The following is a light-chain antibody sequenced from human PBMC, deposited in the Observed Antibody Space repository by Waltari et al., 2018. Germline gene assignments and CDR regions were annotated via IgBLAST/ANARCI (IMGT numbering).Light chain of an antibody. Sequence: QSALTQPASVSGTPGQSLTIPCTGTNSDVGNYNLVSWYQHHPGEAPKLMICEVIKRPSGVSNRFAGSKSGNTASLTISGLQAEDEADYYCCSYAGSGTYVFGTGTKVTVL. V-gene: IGLV2-23*02. CDR1: NSDVGNYNL. CDR3: CSYAGSGTYV. CDR2: EVI. J-gene: IGLJ1*01.